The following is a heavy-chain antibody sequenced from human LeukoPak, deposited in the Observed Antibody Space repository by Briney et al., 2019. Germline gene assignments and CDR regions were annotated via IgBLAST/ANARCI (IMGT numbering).Heavy chain of an antibody. J-gene: IGHJ2*01. CDR3: ARADPTRYFDL. V-gene: IGHV1-46*01. CDR2: INPSGGST. Sequence: GASVKVSCKXSGYTFTSYYMHWVRQSPGQGLEWMGIINPSGGSTSFSQEFQVRVTMTRDTSTSTVYMELSSLRSEDTAVYYCARADPTRYFDLWGRGTLVTVSS. CDR1: GYTFTSYY.